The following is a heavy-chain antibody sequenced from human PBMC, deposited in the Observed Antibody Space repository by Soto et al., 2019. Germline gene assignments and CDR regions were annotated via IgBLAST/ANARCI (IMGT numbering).Heavy chain of an antibody. CDR3: AKSEMVYAISYFDN. D-gene: IGHD2-8*01. Sequence: GGSLRLSCAASGFTFSSYEMNWVRQAPGKGLEWLSGITSSADSTYYAGSVKGRFTISRDNSKNTLYLQMNSLRAEDTAVYYCAKSEMVYAISYFDNWGQGTLVTVSS. V-gene: IGHV3-23*01. J-gene: IGHJ4*02. CDR2: ITSSADST. CDR1: GFTFSSYE.